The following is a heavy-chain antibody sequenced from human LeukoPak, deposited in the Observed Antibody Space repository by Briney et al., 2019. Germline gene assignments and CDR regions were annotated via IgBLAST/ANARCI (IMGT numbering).Heavy chain of an antibody. V-gene: IGHV3-72*01. CDR2: IRNKDKGYTT. CDR1: GFTFSDYL. J-gene: IGHJ4*02. Sequence: GGSLRLSCAASGFTFSDYLMDWVRQAPGRGLEWIGRIRNKDKGYTTEYAASVKGRFTISRDDSKNSLYLQMNSLRAEDTAVYYCARDLGGLFDFWSGYLDYWGQGTLVTVSS. D-gene: IGHD3-3*01. CDR3: ARDLGGLFDFWSGYLDY.